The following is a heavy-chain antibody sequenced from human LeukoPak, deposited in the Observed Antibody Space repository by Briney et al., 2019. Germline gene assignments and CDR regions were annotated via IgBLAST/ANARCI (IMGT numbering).Heavy chain of an antibody. J-gene: IGHJ4*02. CDR3: ASSNRALYYFDY. CDR1: GGSISSYY. V-gene: IGHV4-59*12. D-gene: IGHD1-14*01. CDR2: VYYSVST. Sequence: SETLSLTCTVSGGSISSYYWSWIRQPPGKGLEWIGYVYYSVSTNYNPSLKSRVTISVDTSKNQFSLRLSSVTAADTAVYYCASSNRALYYFDYWGQGTLVTVSS.